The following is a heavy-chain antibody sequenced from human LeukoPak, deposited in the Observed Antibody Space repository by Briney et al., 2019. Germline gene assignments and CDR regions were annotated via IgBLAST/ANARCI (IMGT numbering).Heavy chain of an antibody. D-gene: IGHD2-15*01. CDR1: GFTFSSYW. CDR3: ARDQYCSGGSCYSGDY. CDR2: IKQDGSEK. V-gene: IGHV3-7*01. Sequence: GGSLRLSCAASGFTFSSYWMSWVRQAPGKGLVWVVNIKQDGSEKYYVDSVKGRFTISRDNAKNSLYLQMNSLRAEDTAVYYCARDQYCSGGSCYSGDYWGQGTLVTVSS. J-gene: IGHJ4*02.